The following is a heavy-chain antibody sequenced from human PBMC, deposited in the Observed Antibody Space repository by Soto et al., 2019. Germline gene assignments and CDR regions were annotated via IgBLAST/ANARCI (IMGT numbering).Heavy chain of an antibody. J-gene: IGHJ4*02. D-gene: IGHD4-17*01. CDR3: ASMAIRHDYGDQTKDY. Sequence: QVQLVESGGGLVKPGGSLRLSCAASGFTFSDYYMSWIRQAPGKGLEWVSYISSSGSTIYYADSVKGRFTISRDNAKNSLYLQMNSLGAEDTAVYYCASMAIRHDYGDQTKDYWGQGTLVTVSS. V-gene: IGHV3-11*01. CDR1: GFTFSDYY. CDR2: ISSSGSTI.